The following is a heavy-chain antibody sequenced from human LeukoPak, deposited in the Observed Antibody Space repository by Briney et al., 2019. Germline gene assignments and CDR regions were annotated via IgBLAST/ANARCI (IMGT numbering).Heavy chain of an antibody. CDR1: GFTFNKYA. Sequence: PGRSLRLSCAASGFTFNKYALHWVRQAPGKGLEYVSAISTNGDSTYYANSVKGRFTISRDNSKNTLYLQMNSLRAEDTALYYCARGTLKAAATDFDYWGQGTLVTVSS. CDR3: ARGTLKAAATDFDY. CDR2: ISTNGDST. V-gene: IGHV3-64*01. D-gene: IGHD6-13*01. J-gene: IGHJ4*02.